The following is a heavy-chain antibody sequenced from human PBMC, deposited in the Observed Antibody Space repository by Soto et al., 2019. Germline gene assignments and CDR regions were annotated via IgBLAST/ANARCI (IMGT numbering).Heavy chain of an antibody. J-gene: IGHJ6*02. CDR1: GGSISSGGYY. CDR3: ARDWRGYSYGFYYYYGMDV. Sequence: PSETLSLTCTVSGGSISSGGYYWSWIRQHPGKGLGWIGYIYYSGSTSYNPSLKSRVTISVDTSKNQFSLKLSSATAADTAVCYCARDWRGYSYGFYYYYGMDVWGQGTTVTVSS. D-gene: IGHD5-18*01. CDR2: IYYSGST. V-gene: IGHV4-31*03.